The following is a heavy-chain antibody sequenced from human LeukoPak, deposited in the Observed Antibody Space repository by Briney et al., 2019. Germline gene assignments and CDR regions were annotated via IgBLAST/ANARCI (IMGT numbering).Heavy chain of an antibody. CDR2: INHSGST. J-gene: IGHJ4*02. Sequence: SETLSLTCAVYGGSFSGYYWSWIRQPPGKGLEWIGEINHSGSTNYNPSLKSRVTISVDTSKNQFSLKLSSVTAADTAVYYCARQGPRYYGSGSYSPAYYFDYWGQGTLVTVSS. CDR1: GGSFSGYY. V-gene: IGHV4-34*01. D-gene: IGHD3-10*01. CDR3: ARQGPRYYGSGSYSPAYYFDY.